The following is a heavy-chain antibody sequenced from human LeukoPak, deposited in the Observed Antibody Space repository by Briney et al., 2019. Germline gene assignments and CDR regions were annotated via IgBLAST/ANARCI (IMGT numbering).Heavy chain of an antibody. CDR2: IRVSGANT. Sequence: GGSLRLSCAASGFTFSSYAMSWVRQAPGKGLEWVSFIRVSGANTFYADSVKGRFTISRDNSKNTLYLQMNSLRAEDTAVYYCAKGPDTNFMDYWGQGALVTVSS. J-gene: IGHJ4*02. CDR3: AKGPDTNFMDY. D-gene: IGHD1-14*01. V-gene: IGHV3-23*01. CDR1: GFTFSSYA.